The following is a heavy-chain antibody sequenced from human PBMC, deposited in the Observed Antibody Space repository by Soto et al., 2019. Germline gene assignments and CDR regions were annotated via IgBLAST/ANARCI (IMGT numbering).Heavy chain of an antibody. CDR2: IDPSDSYT. J-gene: IGHJ6*02. CDR3: ARHPVHDSQVDNYGMDV. V-gene: IGHV5-10-1*01. Sequence: PGESLKISCKGSGYSFTSYWISWVRQMPGKGLEWMGRIDPSDSYTNYSPSFQGHVTISADKSISTAYLQWSSLKASDTATYYCARHPVHDSQVDNYGMDVWGQGTTVTVSS. CDR1: GYSFTSYW. D-gene: IGHD1-1*01.